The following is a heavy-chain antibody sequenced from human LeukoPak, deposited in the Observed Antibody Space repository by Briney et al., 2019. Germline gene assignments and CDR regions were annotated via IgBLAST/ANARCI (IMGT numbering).Heavy chain of an antibody. V-gene: IGHV4-39*07. CDR2: IYYSGST. CDR3: ARPYYYDSRIDP. Sequence: SETLSLTCTVSGGTISSSSYYWGWIRQPPGKGLEWIGSIYYSGSTYYNPSLKSRVTMSADTSKNQLSLKLSSVTAADTAVYYCARPYYYDSRIDPWGQGILVTVSS. CDR1: GGTISSSSYY. D-gene: IGHD3-22*01. J-gene: IGHJ5*02.